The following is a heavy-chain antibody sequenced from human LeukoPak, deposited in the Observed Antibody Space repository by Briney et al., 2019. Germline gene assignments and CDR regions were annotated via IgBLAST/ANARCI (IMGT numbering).Heavy chain of an antibody. CDR2: INHSGST. V-gene: IGHV4-34*01. Sequence: SETLSLTCAVYGGSFSGYYWSWIRQPPGKGLEWIGEINHSGSTNYNPSLKSRVTISVDTSKNQSSLKLSSVTAADTAVYYCARYYSNYYYGMDVWGQGTTATVSS. J-gene: IGHJ6*02. CDR3: ARYYSNYYYGMDV. D-gene: IGHD4-11*01. CDR1: GGSFSGYY.